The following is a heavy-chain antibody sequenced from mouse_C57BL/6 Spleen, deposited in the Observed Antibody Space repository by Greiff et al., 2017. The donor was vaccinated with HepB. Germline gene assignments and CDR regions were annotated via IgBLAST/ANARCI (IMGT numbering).Heavy chain of an antibody. CDR2: ISSGSSTI. CDR1: GFTFSDYG. V-gene: IGHV5-17*01. J-gene: IGHJ4*01. Sequence: EVMLVESGGGLVKPGGSLKLSCAASGFTFSDYGMHWVRQAPEKGLEWVAYISSGSSTIYYADTVKGRFTISRDNAKNTLFLQMTRLRSEDTAMYYCARPPSTIVTYVYAMDYWGQGTSVTVSS. CDR3: ARPPSTIVTYVYAMDY. D-gene: IGHD2-5*01.